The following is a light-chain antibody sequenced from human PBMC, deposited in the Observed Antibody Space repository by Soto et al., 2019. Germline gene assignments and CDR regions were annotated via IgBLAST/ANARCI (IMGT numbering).Light chain of an antibody. CDR2: DNN. Sequence: QSVLTQPPSVSAAPGQKVTIPCSGSSSNIGNYYVSWYQQVPGTAPKLLIYDNNNRPSGIPDRLPGSKSGTSATLKNAGLQTGDEADYDGGAWDNRRSVVLVGGGAQLPVL. CDR3: GAWDNRRSVVL. J-gene: IGLJ2*01. CDR1: SSNIGNYY. V-gene: IGLV1-51*01.